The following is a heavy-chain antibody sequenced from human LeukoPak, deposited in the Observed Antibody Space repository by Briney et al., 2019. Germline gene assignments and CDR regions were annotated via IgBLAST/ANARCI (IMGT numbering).Heavy chain of an antibody. CDR3: AKETRYCRGGSCYSAPFDY. D-gene: IGHD2-15*01. V-gene: IGHV3-23*01. CDR1: GFTFSSYA. J-gene: IGHJ4*02. Sequence: GGSLRLSCAASGFTFSSYAMSWVRQAPGKGLEWVSLISDSGGSTYYADSVKGRFIISRDNSKNTLYLQMNSLRADDTAVYYCAKETRYCRGGSCYSAPFDYWGQGTLVTVSS. CDR2: ISDSGGST.